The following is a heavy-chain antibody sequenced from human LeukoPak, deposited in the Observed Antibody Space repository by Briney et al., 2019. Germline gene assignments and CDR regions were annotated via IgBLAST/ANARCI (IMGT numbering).Heavy chain of an antibody. J-gene: IGHJ4*02. D-gene: IGHD6-13*01. V-gene: IGHV3-33*05. CDR3: ARGLAAAGTPY. CDR2: ISYDGSNK. CDR1: GFNFNTYG. Sequence: GGSLRLSCAASGFNFNTYGMYWVRQAPGKGLEWVAVISYDGSNKYYADSVKGRFTISRDNSKNSLYLQMNSLRAEDTALYYCARGLAAAGTPYWGQGTLVTVSS.